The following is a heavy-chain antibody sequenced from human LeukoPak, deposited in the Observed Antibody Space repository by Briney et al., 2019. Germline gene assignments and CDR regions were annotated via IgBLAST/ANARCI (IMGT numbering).Heavy chain of an antibody. Sequence: GASVKVSCKASGYTFTGYYMHWVRQAPGQGLEWMGWINPNSGGTNYAQKFQGRVTMTRDTSISTAYMELSRLRSDDTAVYYCARGAGLIVVVHDAFDIWGQGTMVTVSS. CDR3: ARGAGLIVVVHDAFDI. CDR1: GYTFTGYY. J-gene: IGHJ3*02. V-gene: IGHV1-2*02. CDR2: INPNSGGT. D-gene: IGHD3-22*01.